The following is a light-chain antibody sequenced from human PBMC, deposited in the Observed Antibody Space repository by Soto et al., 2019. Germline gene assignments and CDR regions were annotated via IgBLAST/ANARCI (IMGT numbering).Light chain of an antibody. CDR3: QQYNTYPLT. Sequence: IKTTQSPSNLPFSVEDTVTINSQYSQSISTWLAWYQQKPGKAPKLLIYKASNLEGGVPSRFSGSGSGTEFTITISSLQPDDFATYYCQQYNTYPLTFGGGTKVDIK. CDR2: KAS. J-gene: IGKJ4*01. CDR1: QSISTW. V-gene: IGKV1-5*03.